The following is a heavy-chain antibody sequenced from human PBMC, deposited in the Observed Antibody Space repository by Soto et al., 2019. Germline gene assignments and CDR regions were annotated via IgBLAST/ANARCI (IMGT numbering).Heavy chain of an antibody. CDR2: INPNSGGT. J-gene: IGHJ4*02. Sequence: GASVKVSCKASGYTFTGYYMHWVRQAPGQGLEWMGWINPNSGGTNYAQKFQGWVTMTRDTSISTAYMELSRLRSDDTAVYYCARGNYGDHAIGFGFDYWGQGTLVTVSS. CDR1: GYTFTGYY. V-gene: IGHV1-2*04. D-gene: IGHD4-17*01. CDR3: ARGNYGDHAIGFGFDY.